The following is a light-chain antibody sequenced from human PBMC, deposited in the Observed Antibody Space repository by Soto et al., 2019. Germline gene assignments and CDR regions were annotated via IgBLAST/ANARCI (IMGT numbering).Light chain of an antibody. CDR3: CSYVGSYSYV. J-gene: IGLJ1*01. CDR1: SSDVGDYNY. CDR2: DVS. Sequence: QSVLTQPRSVSGSPGQSVTVSCIGTSSDVGDYNYVSWYQQHPGKAPKLMIYDVSKRPSGVPDRFSGSKSGNTASLTISGLQAEDEAAYYCCSYVGSYSYVFGIGTKLTVL. V-gene: IGLV2-11*01.